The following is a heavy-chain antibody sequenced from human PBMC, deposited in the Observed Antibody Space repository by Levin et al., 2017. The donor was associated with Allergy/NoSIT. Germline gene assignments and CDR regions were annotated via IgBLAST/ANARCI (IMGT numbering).Heavy chain of an antibody. V-gene: IGHV1-8*01. J-gene: IGHJ5*02. CDR1: GYTFTSYD. CDR3: ARRWNQLPTQWWFDP. CDR2: MNPNSGNT. Sequence: GASVKVSCKASGYTFTSYDINWVRQATGQGLEWMGWMNPNSGNTGYAQKFQGRVTMTRNTSISTAYMELSSLRSEDTAVYYCARRWNQLPTQWWFDPWGQGTLVTVSS. D-gene: IGHD2-2*01.